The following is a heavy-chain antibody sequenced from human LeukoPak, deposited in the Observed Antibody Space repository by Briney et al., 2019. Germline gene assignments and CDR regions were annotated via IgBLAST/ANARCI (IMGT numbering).Heavy chain of an antibody. D-gene: IGHD1-14*01. V-gene: IGHV3-30*02. CDR3: TTNDAFDI. Sequence: GGSLRLSCAASGFTFSSYGMHWVRQAPGKGLEWVAFIRYDGSNKDYADSVKGRFTISRDTSKNTLYLQMNSLKTEDTAVYYCTTNDAFDIWGQGTMVTVSS. J-gene: IGHJ3*02. CDR1: GFTFSSYG. CDR2: IRYDGSNK.